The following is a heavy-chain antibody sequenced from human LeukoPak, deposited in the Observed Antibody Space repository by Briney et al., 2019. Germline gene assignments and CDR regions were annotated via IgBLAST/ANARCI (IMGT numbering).Heavy chain of an antibody. V-gene: IGHV1-8*01. D-gene: IGHD3-10*01. CDR2: MNPNSGNT. Sequence: ASVKVSCKASGYTFTSYDINWVRQATGQGLEWMGWMNPNSGNTGYAQKFQGRVTMTRNTSISTAYMELSSLRSEDTAVYYCARAPPQVTMVRGTRNYYFDYWGQGTLVTVSS. J-gene: IGHJ4*02. CDR3: ARAPPQVTMVRGTRNYYFDY. CDR1: GYTFTSYD.